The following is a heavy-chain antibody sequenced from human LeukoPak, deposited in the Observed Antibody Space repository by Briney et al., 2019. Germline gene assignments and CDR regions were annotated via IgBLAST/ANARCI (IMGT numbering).Heavy chain of an antibody. Sequence: ASVRVSCKASGYIFTGYYMHWVRQAPGQGLEWMGWINPNSGDTNYAQKFQGRVTMTRDTSISTAYMELSRLRSDDTAVYYCARVRYRLAETYIDYWGQGTLVTVSS. CDR1: GYIFTGYY. CDR3: ARVRYRLAETYIDY. V-gene: IGHV1-2*02. CDR2: INPNSGDT. J-gene: IGHJ4*02. D-gene: IGHD3-16*01.